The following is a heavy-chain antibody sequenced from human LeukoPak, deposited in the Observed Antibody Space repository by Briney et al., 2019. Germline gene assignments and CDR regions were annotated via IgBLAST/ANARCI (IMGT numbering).Heavy chain of an antibody. CDR3: TTDLWFGELKAFDI. D-gene: IGHD3-10*01. V-gene: IGHV3-15*01. CDR1: GFTFSNAW. J-gene: IGHJ3*02. Sequence: GGSLRLSCAASGFTFSNAWMSWVRQAPGKGLEWVGRIKSKTDGGTTNYAAPVKGRFTISRDDSKNTLYLQMNSLKTEDTAVYYCTTDLWFGELKAFDIWGQGTMVTVSS. CDR2: IKSKTDGGTT.